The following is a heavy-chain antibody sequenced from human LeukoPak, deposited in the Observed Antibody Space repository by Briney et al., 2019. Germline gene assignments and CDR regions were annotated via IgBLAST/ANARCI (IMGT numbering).Heavy chain of an antibody. CDR2: ISYDGSNK. Sequence: TGGSLRLSCAASGFTFSSYAMHWVRQAPGKGLEWVAVISYDGSNKYYADSVKGRFTISRDNSKNTLYLQMNSPRAEDTAVYYCAKEPWFYWGQGTLVTVSS. J-gene: IGHJ4*02. D-gene: IGHD3-22*01. CDR1: GFTFSSYA. CDR3: AKEPWFY. V-gene: IGHV3-30-3*02.